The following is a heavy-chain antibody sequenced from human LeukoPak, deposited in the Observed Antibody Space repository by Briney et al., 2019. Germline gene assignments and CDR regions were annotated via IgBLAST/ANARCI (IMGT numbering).Heavy chain of an antibody. Sequence: GGSLRLSCVASGYTFSSYSINWVRHAPGKGLEWVSSISVRSNYIYYADSVRGRFSISRDDARDSLYLQMNSLRAEDTAVYFCVRLRRNSDTSGFYYYYDFWGQGTLVTVSS. V-gene: IGHV3-21*01. D-gene: IGHD3-22*01. CDR3: VRLRRNSDTSGFYYYYDF. CDR1: GYTFSSYS. J-gene: IGHJ4*02. CDR2: ISVRSNYI.